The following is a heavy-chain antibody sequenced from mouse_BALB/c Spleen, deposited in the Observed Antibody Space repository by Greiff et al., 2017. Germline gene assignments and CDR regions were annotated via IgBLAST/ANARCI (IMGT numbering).Heavy chain of an antibody. D-gene: IGHD2-2*01. Sequence: EVKLVESGGDLVKPGGSLKLSCAASGFTFSSYGMSWVRQTPDKRLEWVATISSGGSYTYYPDSVKGRFTISRDNAKNTLYLQMSSLKSEDTAMYYCARGMGLWLRHYWGQGTTLTVSS. CDR3: ARGMGLWLRHY. CDR1: GFTFSSYG. CDR2: ISSGGSYT. V-gene: IGHV5-6*01. J-gene: IGHJ2*01.